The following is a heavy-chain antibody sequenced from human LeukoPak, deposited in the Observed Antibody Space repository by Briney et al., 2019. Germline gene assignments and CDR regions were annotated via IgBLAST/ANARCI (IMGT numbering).Heavy chain of an antibody. CDR1: GGTFSTYA. Sequence: WASVKVSCKASGGTFSTYAITWVRQAPGQGLEWLGGIIPMFDTPNYAQKFQGRVTITADESMSTAYMELSSLRSEDTAVYYCARYFHTSGDYEYYFDYWGQGTLVTVSS. CDR3: ARYFHTSGDYEYYFDY. J-gene: IGHJ4*02. D-gene: IGHD3-22*01. CDR2: IIPMFDTP. V-gene: IGHV1-69*13.